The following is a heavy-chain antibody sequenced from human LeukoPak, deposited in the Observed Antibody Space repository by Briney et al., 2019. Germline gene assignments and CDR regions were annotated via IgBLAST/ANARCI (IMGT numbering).Heavy chain of an antibody. CDR2: IYYSGST. CDR1: GGSISSSGYY. Sequence: SETLSLTCTVSGGSISSSGYYWGWLRQPPGKGLEWIGSIYYSGSTNYNPSLKSRVTISVDTSKNQFSLKLSSVTAADTAVYYCARQDYYDSSHFDYWGQGTLVTVSS. D-gene: IGHD3-22*01. V-gene: IGHV4-39*01. J-gene: IGHJ4*02. CDR3: ARQDYYDSSHFDY.